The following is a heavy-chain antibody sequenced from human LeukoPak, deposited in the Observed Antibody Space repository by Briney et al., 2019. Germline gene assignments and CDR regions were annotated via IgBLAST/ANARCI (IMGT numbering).Heavy chain of an antibody. CDR3: AGGYYYDSSGYYLFDY. CDR1: GGTFSSYA. CDR2: IIPIFGIA. V-gene: IGHV1-69*13. J-gene: IGHJ4*02. D-gene: IGHD3-22*01. Sequence: GASVKVSCKASGGTFSSYAISWVRQAPGQGLEWMGGIIPIFGIANYAQKFQGRVTITADESTSTAYMELSSLRSEDTAVYYCAGGYYYDSSGYYLFDYWGQGTLVTVSS.